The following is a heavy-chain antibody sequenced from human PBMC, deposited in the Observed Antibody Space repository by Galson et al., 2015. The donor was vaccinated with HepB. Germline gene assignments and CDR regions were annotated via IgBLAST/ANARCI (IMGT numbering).Heavy chain of an antibody. CDR3: ARGPLRYDFWSGYYPYYYYYMDV. CDR1: GYTFTSYD. J-gene: IGHJ6*03. CDR2: MNPNSGNT. V-gene: IGHV1-8*01. Sequence: SVKVSCKASGYTFTSYDINWVRQATGQGLEWMGWMNPNSGNTGYAQKFQGRVAMTRNTSISTAYMELSSLRSEDTAVYYCARGPLRYDFWSGYYPYYYYYMDVWGKGTTVTVSS. D-gene: IGHD3-3*01.